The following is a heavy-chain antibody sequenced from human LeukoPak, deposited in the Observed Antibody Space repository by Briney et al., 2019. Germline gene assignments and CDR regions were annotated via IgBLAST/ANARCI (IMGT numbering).Heavy chain of an antibody. CDR1: GFTFSSYA. CDR3: AKVPIIAARPAYFDY. D-gene: IGHD6-6*01. CDR2: ISGSGGST. V-gene: IGHV3-23*01. J-gene: IGHJ4*02. Sequence: GGCLRLSCAVSGFTFSSYAMSWVRQAPGKGLEWVSAISGSGGSTYYADSVKGRFTISRDNSKNTLSLQMNSLRAEDTAVYYCAKVPIIAARPAYFDYWGQGTLVTVSP.